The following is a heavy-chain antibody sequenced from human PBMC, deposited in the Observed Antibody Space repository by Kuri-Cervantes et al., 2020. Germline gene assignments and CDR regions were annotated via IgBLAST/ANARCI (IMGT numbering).Heavy chain of an antibody. CDR1: GFTFSSYG. D-gene: IGHD2-21*02. J-gene: IGHJ4*02. CDR2: IRYDGSNK. CDR3: ARGGRVVTAHDDY. V-gene: IGHV3-30*02. Sequence: LSLTCAASGFTFSSYGIHWVRQSPGKGLEWVAFIRYDGSNKYYADSVKGRFTISRDNSKNTLYLQMNSLRAEDTAVYYCARGGRVVTAHDDYWGQGTLVTVSS.